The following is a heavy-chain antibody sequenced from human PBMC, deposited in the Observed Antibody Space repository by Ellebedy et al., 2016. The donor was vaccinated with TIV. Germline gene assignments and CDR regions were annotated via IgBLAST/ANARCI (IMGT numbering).Heavy chain of an antibody. D-gene: IGHD1-7*01. J-gene: IGHJ5*01. CDR3: ARQTGNYGSYRSPGPYYCWLDS. CDR2: IYPTGSA. V-gene: IGHV4-30-2*01. CDR1: GASIRSGGDS. Sequence: SETLSLTXAVSGASIRSGGDSWNWVRQAPGKGLEWIAYIYPTGSAFYNPSLRSRVVISLDKSTNNFSLKLQSVTAADTAVYYCARQTGNYGSYRSPGPYYCWLDSWGQGLLVTVSS.